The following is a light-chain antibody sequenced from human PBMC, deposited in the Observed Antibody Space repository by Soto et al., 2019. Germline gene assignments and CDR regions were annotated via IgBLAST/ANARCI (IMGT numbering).Light chain of an antibody. V-gene: IGKV3-11*01. J-gene: IGKJ2*01. CDR3: QQRLFWPLFT. CDR2: DAS. Sequence: EIVLTQSPATVSLSPGESATHSCRASQNIHSFLAWYQQRPGQAPRLLIYDASFRATAIPARFNGSGSGTDFTLTITRLEPEDFAVYYCQQRLFWPLFTFGQGTRLEIK. CDR1: QNIHSF.